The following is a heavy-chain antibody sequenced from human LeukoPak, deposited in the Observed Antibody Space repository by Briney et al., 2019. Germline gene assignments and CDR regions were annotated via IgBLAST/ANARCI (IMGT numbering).Heavy chain of an antibody. D-gene: IGHD2/OR15-2a*01. Sequence: GGSLRLSCAASGFTFSHAWMSWVRQAPGKGLEWIGRIKSKTEGETTDYAAPVKGRFTISRDDSENTLYLQMNSLKTEDTAVYYCTSNMVQWGQGTLVTVSS. CDR3: TSNMVQ. V-gene: IGHV3-15*01. J-gene: IGHJ4*02. CDR1: GFTFSHAW. CDR2: IKSKTEGETT.